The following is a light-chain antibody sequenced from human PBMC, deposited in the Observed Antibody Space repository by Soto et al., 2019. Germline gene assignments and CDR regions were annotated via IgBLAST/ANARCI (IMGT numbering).Light chain of an antibody. V-gene: IGKV1-5*01. J-gene: IGKJ4*01. Sequence: ARVTITCRASQSISSWLAWYQQKPGKAPKLLIYDASSLESGVPSRFSGSGSGTEFTLTISSLQPDDFATYYCQQYNSYPLTFGGGTKVDIK. CDR2: DAS. CDR3: QQYNSYPLT. CDR1: QSISSW.